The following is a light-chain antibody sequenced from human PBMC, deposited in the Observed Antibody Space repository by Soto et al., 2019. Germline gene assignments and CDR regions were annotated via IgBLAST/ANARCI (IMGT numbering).Light chain of an antibody. J-gene: IGLJ1*01. V-gene: IGLV2-23*01. CDR3: SSYSGFGTFYV. Sequence: QSALTQPAAVSGSPGQSITISCTGTISDVGSYSFVSWYQHHPGKAPKLLIFEAIKRPSGVSNRFSGSKSGNTASLTISGLRPEDEADYYCSSYSGFGTFYVFGTGTKVTVL. CDR2: EAI. CDR1: ISDVGSYSF.